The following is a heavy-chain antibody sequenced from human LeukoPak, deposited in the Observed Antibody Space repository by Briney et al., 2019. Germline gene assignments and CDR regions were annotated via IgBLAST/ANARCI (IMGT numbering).Heavy chain of an antibody. CDR3: ARDSGSGWFYEAFDI. V-gene: IGHV4-61*02. J-gene: IGHJ3*02. CDR1: GGSVSSGTYY. Sequence: PSETLSLTCTVSGGSVSSGTYYWSWIRQPAGKGLEWIGRIYTSGSTNYNPSLKSRITISIGTSKNQFSLKLSSVTAADTAVYYCARDSGSGWFYEAFDIWGQGTIVIVSS. CDR2: IYTSGST. D-gene: IGHD6-19*01.